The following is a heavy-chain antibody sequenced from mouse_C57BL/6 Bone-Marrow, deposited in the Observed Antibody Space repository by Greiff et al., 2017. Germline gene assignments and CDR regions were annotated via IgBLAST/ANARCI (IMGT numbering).Heavy chain of an antibody. V-gene: IGHV1-82*01. D-gene: IGHD2-2*01. CDR2: IYPGDGDT. CDR1: GYAFSSSW. J-gene: IGHJ2*01. CDR3: ANWTMVTDPDY. Sequence: VKLMESGPELVKPGASVKISCKASGYAFSSSWMNWVKQRPGKGLEWIGRIYPGDGDTNYNGKFKGKATLTADKSSSTASMQLSSLTSEDSAVYFCANWTMVTDPDYWGQGTTLTVSS.